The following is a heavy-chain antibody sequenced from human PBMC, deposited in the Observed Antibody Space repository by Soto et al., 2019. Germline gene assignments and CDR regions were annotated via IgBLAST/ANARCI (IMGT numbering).Heavy chain of an antibody. Sequence: EVQLLESGGGLVQPGGSLRLSCAASGFTFSSYAMSWVRQAPGKGLEWVSAISGSGGSTYYADSVKGRFTISRDNSKNTLYLQMNSLRAEDTAVYYCAKDTGYSYGYHWFDPWGQGTLVTVAA. CDR3: AKDTGYSYGYHWFDP. D-gene: IGHD5-18*01. V-gene: IGHV3-23*01. J-gene: IGHJ5*02. CDR2: ISGSGGST. CDR1: GFTFSSYA.